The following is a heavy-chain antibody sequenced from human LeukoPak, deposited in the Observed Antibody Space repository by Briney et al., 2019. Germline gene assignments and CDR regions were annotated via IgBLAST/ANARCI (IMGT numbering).Heavy chain of an antibody. V-gene: IGHV4-61*02. CDR2: IYTSGST. D-gene: IGHD3-3*01. J-gene: IGHJ4*02. CDR1: GGSISSGSYY. Sequence: PSQTLSLTCTVSGGSISSGSYYWSWLRQPAGKGLEWIGRIYTSGSTNYNPSLKSRVTISVDTSKNQFSLKLSSVTAADTAVYYCAREPSLRSGYYFDYWGQGTLVTVSS. CDR3: AREPSLRSGYYFDY.